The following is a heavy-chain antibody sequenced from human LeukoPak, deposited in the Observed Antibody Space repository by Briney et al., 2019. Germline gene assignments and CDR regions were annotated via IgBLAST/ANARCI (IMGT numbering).Heavy chain of an antibody. CDR1: GYTFTSYG. CDR2: IKPNSGGT. Sequence: VASVKVSCKASGYTFTSYGISWVRQAPGQGLEWMGWIKPNSGGTKYAQKFQGRVTMTRDTSISTIYMELSRLTSDDTAVYYCARSEVATLRDWGQGTLVTVSS. D-gene: IGHD5-24*01. V-gene: IGHV1-2*02. CDR3: ARSEVATLRD. J-gene: IGHJ4*02.